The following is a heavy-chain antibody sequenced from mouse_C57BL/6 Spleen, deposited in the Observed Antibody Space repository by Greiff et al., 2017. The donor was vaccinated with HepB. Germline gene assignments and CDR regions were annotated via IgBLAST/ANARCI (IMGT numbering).Heavy chain of an antibody. CDR3: ARPITTVVDYYAMDY. Sequence: ESGAELARPGASVKLSCKASGYTFTSYGISWVKQRTGQGLEWIGEIYPRSGNTYYNEKFKGKATLTADKSSSTAYMELRSLTSEDSAVYFCARPITTVVDYYAMDYWGQGTSVTVSS. V-gene: IGHV1-81*01. D-gene: IGHD1-1*01. CDR1: GYTFTSYG. CDR2: IYPRSGNT. J-gene: IGHJ4*01.